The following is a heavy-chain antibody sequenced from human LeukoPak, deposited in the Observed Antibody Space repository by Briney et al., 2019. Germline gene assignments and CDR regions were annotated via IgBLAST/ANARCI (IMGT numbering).Heavy chain of an antibody. CDR1: GFTIDAYA. V-gene: IGHV3-43*02. CDR2: ISGSADTK. D-gene: IGHD2/OR15-2a*01. J-gene: IGHJ5*02. Sequence: GGSLRLSCAASGFTIDAYAMHWVRQAPGRGLEWVSLISGSADTKYYSDSVKGRFTISRDNTKNSLFLQMNSLRTEDTAWYYCVKEGGNIYNWFDTWGQGSLVTVSS. CDR3: VKEGGNIYNWFDT.